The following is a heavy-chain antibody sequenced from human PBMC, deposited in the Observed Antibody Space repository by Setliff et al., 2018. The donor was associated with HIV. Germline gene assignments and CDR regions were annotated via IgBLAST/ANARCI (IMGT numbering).Heavy chain of an antibody. V-gene: IGHV4-59*11. CDR3: ARDPGGLYCRSTSCQGGCFDP. Sequence: PSETLSLTCGVSGASISSHYWSWIRQSPGKGLEWIGSIYYSETTNNNPSLKSRVTISVDTSKNQLSLKLRSVTAADTAVYYCARDPGGLYCRSTSCQGGCFDPWGQGTLVTVSS. CDR2: IYYSETT. CDR1: GASISSHY. D-gene: IGHD2-2*01. J-gene: IGHJ5*02.